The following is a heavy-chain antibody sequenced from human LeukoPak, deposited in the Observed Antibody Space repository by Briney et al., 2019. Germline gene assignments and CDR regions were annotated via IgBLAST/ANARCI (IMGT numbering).Heavy chain of an antibody. J-gene: IGHJ4*02. D-gene: IGHD7-27*01. Sequence: GGSLRLSRAASGFTFSNFWMSWVRQAPGKGLEWVANIKQDGSEKYYVDSVKGRFTISRDNAKNSLYLQMNSLRADDTAVYYCARVSRWGLNHNPHFWGQGTLVTVSS. CDR3: ARVSRWGLNHNPHF. CDR1: GFTFSNFW. CDR2: IKQDGSEK. V-gene: IGHV3-7*03.